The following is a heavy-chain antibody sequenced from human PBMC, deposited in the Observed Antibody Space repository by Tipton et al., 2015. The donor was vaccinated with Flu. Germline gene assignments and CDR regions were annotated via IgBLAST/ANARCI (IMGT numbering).Heavy chain of an antibody. CDR1: GYTFSDYW. CDR2: IYPDDSDT. CDR3: ARPLIQLVDDGVDS. V-gene: IGHV5-51*03. J-gene: IGHJ3*02. D-gene: IGHD1-1*01. Sequence: VQLVQSGAEVKKPGESLKISCKASGYTFSDYWIGWVRQKPGRGLEWMGFIYPDDSDTRYSPSIQGQVTISADKSISTAYLQWSSLKASDTAIYYGARPLIQLVDDGVDSWGQGIMVTVSS.